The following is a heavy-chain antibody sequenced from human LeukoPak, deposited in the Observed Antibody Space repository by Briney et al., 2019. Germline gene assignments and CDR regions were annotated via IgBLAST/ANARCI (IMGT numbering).Heavy chain of an antibody. CDR2: IYSGGST. J-gene: IGHJ5*02. CDR3: ARNWFDP. V-gene: IGHV3-53*05. Sequence: GGSLRLSCAASGFTVSSDYMSWVRQAPGKGLEWVSVIYSGGSTYYADFVKGRFTISRDKSKNTVYLQMNSLRFEDTAMYYCARNWFDPWGQGTPVTVSS. CDR1: GFTVSSDY.